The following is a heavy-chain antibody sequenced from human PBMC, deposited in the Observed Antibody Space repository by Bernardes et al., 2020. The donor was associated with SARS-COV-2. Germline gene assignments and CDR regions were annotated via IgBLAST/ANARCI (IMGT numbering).Heavy chain of an antibody. V-gene: IGHV1-18*01. CDR3: ARDLSGSYQGYDAFDI. CDR1: GYTFTSYG. Sequence: ASVKVSCKASGYTFTSYGISWVRQAPGQGLEWMGWISAYNGNTNYAQKLQGRVTMTTDTSTSTAYMELRSLRSDDTAVYYCARDLSGSYQGYDAFDIWGQGTMVTVSS. D-gene: IGHD1-26*01. CDR2: ISAYNGNT. J-gene: IGHJ3*02.